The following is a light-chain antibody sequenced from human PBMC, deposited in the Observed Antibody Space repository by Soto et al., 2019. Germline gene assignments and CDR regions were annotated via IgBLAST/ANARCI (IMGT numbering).Light chain of an antibody. CDR3: SSYAGSDIWV. CDR2: EVS. J-gene: IGLJ3*02. Sequence: QSALTQPPSASGSPGQSVTISCTGTSSDVDVYNYVSWFQQHPGKAPKLIIYEVSKRPSGVPDRFSGSKSGNTASLTVSGLQAEDAADYYCSSYAGSDIWVFGGGTKLTVL. CDR1: SSDVDVYNY. V-gene: IGLV2-8*01.